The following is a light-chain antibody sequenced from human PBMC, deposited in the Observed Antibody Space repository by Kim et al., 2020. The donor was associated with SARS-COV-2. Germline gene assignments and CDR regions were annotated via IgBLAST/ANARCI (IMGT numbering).Light chain of an antibody. CDR1: QTVLYNSNNKNY. Sequence: DIVMTQSPDSLAVSLGERATLNCKSSQTVLYNSNNKNYLALYQQKPGQAPKLLIYWASIRESGVSDRFSGSGSETDFTLTISSLQAEDVAVYSCQQYYSTPPSFGQGTKLEI. CDR3: QQYYSTPPS. V-gene: IGKV4-1*01. CDR2: WAS. J-gene: IGKJ2*03.